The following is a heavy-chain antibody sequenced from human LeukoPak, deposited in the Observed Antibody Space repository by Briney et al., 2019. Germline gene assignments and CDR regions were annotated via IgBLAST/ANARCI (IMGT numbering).Heavy chain of an antibody. J-gene: IGHJ6*03. CDR1: GGVFTTYA. V-gene: IGHV1-69*11. D-gene: IGHD2-2*01. CDR2: IIPFLGTT. CDR3: ARGIVVVPAATAHMDV. Sequence: GSSVKVSCKASGGVFTTYAISWVRQAPGQGLEWMGSIIPFLGTTNYAQKFQGRVTITADEPTRTAYMELSSLRSEDTAVYYCARGIVVVPAATAHMDVWGKGTTVTVSS.